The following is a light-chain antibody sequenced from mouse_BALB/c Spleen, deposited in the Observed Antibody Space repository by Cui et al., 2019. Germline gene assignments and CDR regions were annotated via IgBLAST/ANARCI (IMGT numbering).Light chain of an antibody. Sequence: DIVLTQSPATLSVTPGDSVSLSYRASQSIINNLHWYQQKSHGSPRLLIKYASQSISGIPSRFSGSGSGTDFTLSINSVETEDFGMDFCQQSNSWPIFTFGAGTKLEIK. CDR2: YAS. CDR1: QSIINN. V-gene: IGKV5-43*01. CDR3: QQSNSWPIFT. J-gene: IGKJ4*01.